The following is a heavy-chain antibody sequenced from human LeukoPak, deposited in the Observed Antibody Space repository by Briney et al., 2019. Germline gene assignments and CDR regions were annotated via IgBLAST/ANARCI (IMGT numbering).Heavy chain of an antibody. CDR2: IYPGDSDT. V-gene: IGHV5-51*01. CDR3: ARHRSRDYYYYYMDV. J-gene: IGHJ6*03. Sequence: GESLKISCKGSGYSFTSYWIGWVRQMPGKGLEWMGIIYPGDSDTRYSPSFQGQVTISADKSISTAYLQRSSLKASDTAMYYCARHRSRDYYYYYMDVWGKGTTVTVSS. CDR1: GYSFTSYW.